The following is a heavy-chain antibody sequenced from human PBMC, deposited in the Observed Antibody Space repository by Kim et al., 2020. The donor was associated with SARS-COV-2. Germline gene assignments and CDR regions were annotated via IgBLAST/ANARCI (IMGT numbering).Heavy chain of an antibody. CDR2: TYYRSKWYN. Sequence: SQTLSLTCAISGDSVSSNSAAWNWIRQSPSRGLEWLGRTYYRSKWYNDYAVSVKSRITINPDTSKNQFSLQLNSVTPEDTAVYYCARGTPIAVADTIPLNYFDYWGQGTLVTVSS. CDR1: GDSVSSNSAA. CDR3: ARGTPIAVADTIPLNYFDY. J-gene: IGHJ4*02. D-gene: IGHD6-19*01. V-gene: IGHV6-1*01.